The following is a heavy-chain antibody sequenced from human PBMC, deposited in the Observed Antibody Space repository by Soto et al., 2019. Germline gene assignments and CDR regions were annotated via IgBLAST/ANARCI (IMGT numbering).Heavy chain of an antibody. CDR1: RDTFIPFA. D-gene: IGHD1-20*01. Sequence: ASGKVCCQASRDTFIPFAISWVRQAPRQGLEWMGGIIPIFGTPDYAQHFPGRVTISEDESTKTEPLQLSSLRPEDTALYCLSSKPGITRARATQYAMEVWGQGTTV. J-gene: IGHJ6*02. CDR2: IIPIFGTP. CDR3: SSKPGITRARATQYAMEV. V-gene: IGHV1-69*13.